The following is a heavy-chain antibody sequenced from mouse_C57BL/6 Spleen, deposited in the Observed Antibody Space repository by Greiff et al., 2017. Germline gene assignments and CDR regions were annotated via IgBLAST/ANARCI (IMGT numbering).Heavy chain of an antibody. CDR3: ARWIITTVEGFAD. D-gene: IGHD1-1*01. CDR1: GYTFTSYT. V-gene: IGHV1-4*01. Sequence: QVQLQQSGAELARPGASVKMSCKASGYTFTSYTMHWVKQRPGQGLEWIGYINPSSGYTKYNQKFKDKATLTADKSSSTAYMQLSSLTSEESAVYYCARWIITTVEGFADWGQGTTLTVSS. J-gene: IGHJ2*01. CDR2: INPSSGYT.